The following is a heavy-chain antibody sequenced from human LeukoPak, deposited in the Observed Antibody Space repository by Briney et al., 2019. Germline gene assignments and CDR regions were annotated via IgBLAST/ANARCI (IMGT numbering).Heavy chain of an antibody. CDR1: GYSISSGYY. CDR2: IYHCGST. D-gene: IGHD5-18*01. V-gene: IGHV4-38-2*02. J-gene: IGHJ4*02. CDR3: ARGTEPDTVMVTGDY. Sequence: SETLSLTCTVSGYSISSGYYWGWIRQPPGKGLEWIGSIYHCGSTYYNPSLKSRVTISVDTSKNQFSLKLSSVTAADTAVYYCARGTEPDTVMVTGDYWGQGTLVTVSS.